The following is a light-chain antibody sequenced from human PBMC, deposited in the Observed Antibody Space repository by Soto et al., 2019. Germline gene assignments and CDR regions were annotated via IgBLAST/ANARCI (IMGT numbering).Light chain of an antibody. CDR2: YDR. Sequence: SYELTQPPSVSVAPGETARITCGGNNIRSKSVHWYQQNPGQAPVLVMYYDRDLPSGTPERFSGSNSGNTAPLTSSRVEAGDESDSYCQLWDTRTDHGVFGGGTKRTVL. CDR1: NIRSKS. J-gene: IGLJ2*01. V-gene: IGLV3-21*04. CDR3: QLWDTRTDHGV.